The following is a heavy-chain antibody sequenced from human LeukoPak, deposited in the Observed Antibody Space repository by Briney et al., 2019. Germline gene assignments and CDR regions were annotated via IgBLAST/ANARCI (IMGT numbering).Heavy chain of an antibody. J-gene: IGHJ4*02. V-gene: IGHV4-61*08. D-gene: IGHD5-18*01. Sequence: SETLSLTCTVSGGSVSSGGYYWSWIRQPPGKGLEWIGYIYYSGSTNYNPSLKSRVTISVDTSKNQFSLKLSSVTAADTAVYHCAREAMYSYGNNFDYWGQGTPVTVSS. CDR1: GGSVSSGGYY. CDR2: IYYSGST. CDR3: AREAMYSYGNNFDY.